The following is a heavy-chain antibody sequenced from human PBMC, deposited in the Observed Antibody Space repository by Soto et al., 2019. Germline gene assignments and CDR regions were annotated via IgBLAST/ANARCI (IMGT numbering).Heavy chain of an antibody. J-gene: IGHJ3*02. CDR1: GVAISSYS. CDR3: ARRTATYAFDI. D-gene: IGHD5-18*01. V-gene: IGHV1-69*13. CDR2: IIPIFGTA. Sequence: SAKACWEACGVAISSYSRCWLRQAPGQGLEWMGGIIPIFGTANYAQKFQGRVTITADESTSTAYMELSSLRSEDTAVYYCARRTATYAFDIWGQGTMVTVSS.